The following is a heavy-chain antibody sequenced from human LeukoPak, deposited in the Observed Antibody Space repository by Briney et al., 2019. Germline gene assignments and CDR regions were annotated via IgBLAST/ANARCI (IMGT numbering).Heavy chain of an antibody. J-gene: IGHJ4*02. D-gene: IGHD3-10*01. V-gene: IGHV1-18*01. CDR3: ARIRDPHTLWFGELLPPPDY. CDR2: ISAYNGNT. CDR1: GCTFTSYG. Sequence: ASVKVSCKASGCTFTSYGISWVRQAPGQGLEWMGWISAYNGNTNYAQKLQGRVTMTTDTSTSTAYTELRSLRSDDTAVYYCARIRDPHTLWFGELLPPPDYWGQGTLVTVSS.